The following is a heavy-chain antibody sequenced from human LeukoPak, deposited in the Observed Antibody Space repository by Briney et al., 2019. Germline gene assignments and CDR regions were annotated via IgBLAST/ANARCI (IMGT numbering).Heavy chain of an antibody. CDR1: GFTVSSNY. Sequence: GSLRPSCAASGFTVSSNYMSWVRQAPGKGLEWVSVIYSGGSTYYADSVKGRFTISRDNSKNTVNLQMNSLRPEDTAVYYCARDTPSSGFDYWGQGTQVTVSS. V-gene: IGHV3-53*01. D-gene: IGHD3-10*01. CDR2: IYSGGST. CDR3: ARDTPSSGFDY. J-gene: IGHJ4*02.